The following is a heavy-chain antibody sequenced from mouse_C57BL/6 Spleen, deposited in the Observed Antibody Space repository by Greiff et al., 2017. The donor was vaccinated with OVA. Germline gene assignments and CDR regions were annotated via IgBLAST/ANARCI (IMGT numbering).Heavy chain of an antibody. D-gene: IGHD2-4*01. CDR1: GYTFTSYW. CDR2: IHPNSGST. Sequence: VQLQQPGAELVKPGASVKLSCKASGYTFTSYWMHWVKQRPGQGLEWIGMIHPNSGSTNYNAKFKSKATLTVDKSSSTAYMQLSSLTSEDSAVYYCAREDDYSPFAYWGQGTLVTVSA. J-gene: IGHJ3*01. CDR3: AREDDYSPFAY. V-gene: IGHV1-64*01.